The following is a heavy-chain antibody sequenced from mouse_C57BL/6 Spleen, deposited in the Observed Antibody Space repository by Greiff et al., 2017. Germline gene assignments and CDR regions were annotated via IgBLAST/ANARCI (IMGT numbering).Heavy chain of an antibody. J-gene: IGHJ3*01. V-gene: IGHV1-62-2*01. CDR2: FYPGSGSI. CDR1: GYTFTEYT. Sequence: QVQLQQSGAELVKPGASVKLSCKASGYTFTEYTIHWVKQRSGQGLEWIGWFYPGSGSIKYNEKFKGKATLTADKSSSTAYMQLSSLTSEDSAVYFCARSTPRLAWFAYWGQGTLVTVSA. D-gene: IGHD2-1*01. CDR3: ARSTPRLAWFAY.